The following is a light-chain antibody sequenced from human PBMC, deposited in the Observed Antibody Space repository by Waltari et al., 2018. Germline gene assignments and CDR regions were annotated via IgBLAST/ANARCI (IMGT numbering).Light chain of an antibody. Sequence: CRASQSVSRALAWYQQNPGQAPRLLIYGASTRATGIPDRFSGSGSGTDFSLTISRLEPDDFAVYYCQHYLKLPVTFGQGTTVEI. J-gene: IGKJ1*01. CDR1: QSVSRA. CDR2: GAS. CDR3: QHYLKLPVT. V-gene: IGKV3-20*01.